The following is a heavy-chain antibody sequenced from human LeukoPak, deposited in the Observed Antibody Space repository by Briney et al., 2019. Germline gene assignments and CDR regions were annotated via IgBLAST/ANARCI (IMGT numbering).Heavy chain of an antibody. CDR3: ASALFPWAEYFQH. CDR1: GGSFSGYY. CDR2: IFTSGST. Sequence: SETLSLTCAVYGGSFSGYYWSWIRQPAGKGLEWIGRIFTSGSTNYNPSLKSRVTISMDTSKNQFSLNLSSVTAADTAVYYCASALFPWAEYFQHWGQGTLVTVSS. V-gene: IGHV4-59*10. J-gene: IGHJ1*01. D-gene: IGHD2-21*01.